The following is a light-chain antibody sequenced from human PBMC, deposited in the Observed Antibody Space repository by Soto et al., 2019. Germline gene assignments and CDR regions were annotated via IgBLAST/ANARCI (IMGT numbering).Light chain of an antibody. CDR3: QQRFSSPPIT. Sequence: EVVLTQSPATLSLSPGERATLSCRASQTVYSYLAWFQQKPGQAPRLLIYDTSNRAAGIPARFSGSGSGTDFTLTISSLEPEDFAVYYCQQRFSSPPITFGQGTRLEIK. CDR2: DTS. J-gene: IGKJ5*01. CDR1: QTVYSY. V-gene: IGKV3-11*01.